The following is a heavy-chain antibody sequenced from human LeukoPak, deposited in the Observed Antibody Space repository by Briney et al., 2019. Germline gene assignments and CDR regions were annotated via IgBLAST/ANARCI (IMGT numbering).Heavy chain of an antibody. D-gene: IGHD4-17*01. CDR3: TTPGGDLPVYYYYYMDV. CDR1: GFTFSSYE. V-gene: IGHV3-15*01. J-gene: IGHJ6*03. CDR2: IKSKTDGGTT. Sequence: GGSLRLSCAASGFTFSSYEMNWVRQAPGKGLEWVGRIKSKTDGGTTDYAAPVKGRFTISRDDSKNTLYLQMNSLKTEDTAVYYCTTPGGDLPVYYYYYMDVWGKGTTVTVSS.